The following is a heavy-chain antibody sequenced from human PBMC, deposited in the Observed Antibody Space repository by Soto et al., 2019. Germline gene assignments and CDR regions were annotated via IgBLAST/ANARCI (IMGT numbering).Heavy chain of an antibody. CDR1: GGSISSGGYS. Sequence: SETLSLTCAVSGGSISSGGYSWSRIRQPPGKGLEWIGYIYHSGSTYYNPSLKSRVTISVDRSKNQFSLKLSSVTAADTAVYYCARGSGSRPYYYYGMDVWGQGTTATVSS. CDR3: ARGSGSRPYYYYGMDV. V-gene: IGHV4-30-2*01. J-gene: IGHJ6*02. CDR2: IYHSGST. D-gene: IGHD3-10*01.